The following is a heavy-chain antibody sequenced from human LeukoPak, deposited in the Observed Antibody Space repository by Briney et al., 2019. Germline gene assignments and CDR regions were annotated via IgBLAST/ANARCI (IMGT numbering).Heavy chain of an antibody. Sequence: GGSLRLSCAASGFTFSSYWMHWVRQAPGKGLVWVSRINSDGSSTNYADSVKGRFTISRDNAKNTLYLQMNSLRAEDTAVYYCARDPLTVTTGWGPGYFDYWGQGTLVTVSS. V-gene: IGHV3-74*01. CDR3: ARDPLTVTTGWGPGYFDY. J-gene: IGHJ4*02. D-gene: IGHD4-17*01. CDR1: GFTFSSYW. CDR2: INSDGSST.